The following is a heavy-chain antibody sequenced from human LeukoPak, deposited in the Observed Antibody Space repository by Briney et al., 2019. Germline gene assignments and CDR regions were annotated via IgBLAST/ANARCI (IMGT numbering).Heavy chain of an antibody. J-gene: IGHJ4*02. CDR1: GFTFSSYA. CDR2: ISGDGTTT. Sequence: GGSLRLSCAASGFTFSSYAMSWVRQAPGKGLEWVSAISGDGTTTYYADSVKGRFTISRDNSKNTLFLQMNNLRIEDTAVYYCAKHSTVAQYDYWGQGTLVTVSS. D-gene: IGHD4-23*01. CDR3: AKHSTVAQYDY. V-gene: IGHV3-23*01.